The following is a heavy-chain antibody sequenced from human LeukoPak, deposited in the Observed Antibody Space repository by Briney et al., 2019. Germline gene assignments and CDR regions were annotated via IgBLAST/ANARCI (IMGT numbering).Heavy chain of an antibody. J-gene: IGHJ6*03. Sequence: GGSLRLSCAASGFTFSSYGMHWVRQAPGKGLEWVALIRYDGSNKYYADSVKGRFTISRDNSKNTLYLQMNSLRAEDTAVYYCAKGNWDIVVVPAAISYMDVWGKGTTVTVSS. V-gene: IGHV3-30*02. D-gene: IGHD2-2*02. CDR2: IRYDGSNK. CDR1: GFTFSSYG. CDR3: AKGNWDIVVVPAAISYMDV.